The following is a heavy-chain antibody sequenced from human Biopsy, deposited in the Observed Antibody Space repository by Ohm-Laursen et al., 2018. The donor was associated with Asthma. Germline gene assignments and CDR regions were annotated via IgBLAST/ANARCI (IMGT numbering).Heavy chain of an antibody. CDR3: VRGSSSWHHGPFHYYYGLDV. J-gene: IGHJ6*02. CDR2: IYYSGTT. CDR1: GGYMRSGNYY. V-gene: IGHV4-39*01. Sequence: SQTLSLTCSLPSGSGGYMRSGNYYWGWIRQPPGKGLEWIGSIYYSGTTYYNPSLESRVTVSADTSKNQFSLKFTSVTAADTAVYYCVRGSSSWHHGPFHYYYGLDVWGQGTTATVSS. D-gene: IGHD6-13*01.